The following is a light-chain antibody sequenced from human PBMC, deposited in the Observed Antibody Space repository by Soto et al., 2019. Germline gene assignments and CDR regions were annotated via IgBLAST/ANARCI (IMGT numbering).Light chain of an antibody. CDR1: QGISSW. J-gene: IGKJ1*01. CDR2: KAS. CDR3: XXXTT. Sequence: DIQMTQSPSTLSASVGDRVTITCRGSQGISSWLAWYQLKPGKAPRLLIYKASSLASGVPSRFSGGGSGTEFTXXXXXLQPEDVATYHCXXXTTFGXGT. V-gene: IGKV1-5*03.